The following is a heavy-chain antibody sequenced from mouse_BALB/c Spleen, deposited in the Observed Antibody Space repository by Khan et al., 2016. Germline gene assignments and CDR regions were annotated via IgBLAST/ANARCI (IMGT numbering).Heavy chain of an antibody. V-gene: IGHV14-3*02. J-gene: IGHJ3*01. CDR3: AKVGGGYAFAY. Sequence: EVQLQESGAALFPPFSSVKFSFTASFFNITDTYMHWVKQRPEQGLEWIGRIDPANGNTKYDPKFKGKATITADTSSNTAYLQHSSLTSEDTAVYYCAKVGGGYAFAYWGQGTLVTVSA. D-gene: IGHD1-2*01. CDR1: FFNITDTY. CDR2: IDPANGNT.